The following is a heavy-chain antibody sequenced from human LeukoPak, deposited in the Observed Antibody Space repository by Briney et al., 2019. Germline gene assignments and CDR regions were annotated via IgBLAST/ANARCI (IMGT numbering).Heavy chain of an antibody. CDR1: GRTFSSYT. D-gene: IGHD5-24*01. CDR3: ARDGYTPGFDY. V-gene: IGHV1-69*04. Sequence: SVKVSCKASGRTFSSYTISWVRQAPGQGLEWMGRIIPILGIADYAQKFQGRVTITPDKSTSTAYMELSSLRSEDTAVYYCARDGYTPGFDYWGQGTLVTVSS. J-gene: IGHJ4*02. CDR2: IIPILGIA.